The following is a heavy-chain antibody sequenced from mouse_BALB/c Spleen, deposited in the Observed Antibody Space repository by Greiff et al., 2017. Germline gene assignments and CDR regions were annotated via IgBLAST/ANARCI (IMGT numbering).Heavy chain of an antibody. CDR1: GYTFTSYY. CDR2: IYPGNVNT. D-gene: IGHD2-1*01. J-gene: IGHJ4*01. CDR3: ARDGNYVGLGRAMDY. V-gene: IGHV1S56*01. Sequence: VKLMESGPELVKPGASVRISCKASGYTFTSYYIHWVKQRPGQGLEWIGWIYPGNVNTKYNEKFKGKATLTADKSSSTAYMQLSSLTSEDSAVYFCARDGNYVGLGRAMDYWGQGTSVTVSS.